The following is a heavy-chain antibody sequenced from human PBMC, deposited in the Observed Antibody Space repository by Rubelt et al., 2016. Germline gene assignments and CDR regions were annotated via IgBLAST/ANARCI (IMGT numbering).Heavy chain of an antibody. CDR3: ARDPSSLQGGRL. J-gene: IGHJ4*02. Sequence: QVQLVQPGSELKKPGASVKVSCKASGYTFTSYAMNWARPAPGQGLEWLGWINTNIGNPTSAQGFRGQGVLTLEAAVRAAYRQSSGLKAEDSAVYYWARDPSSLQGGRLWGQGTLVTVSS. CDR1: GYTFTSYA. D-gene: IGHD6-13*01. V-gene: IGHV7-4-1*02. CDR2: INTNIGNP.